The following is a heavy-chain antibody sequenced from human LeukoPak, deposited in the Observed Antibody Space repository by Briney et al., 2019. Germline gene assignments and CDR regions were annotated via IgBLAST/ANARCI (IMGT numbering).Heavy chain of an antibody. Sequence: ASVKVSCKASGYTFTSYGINWVRQATGQGLEWMGWMNPNSGNTGYAQKFQGRVTITRNTSISTAYMELSSLRSEDTAVYYCARGSPDGYSSGWYVYYYYYMDVWGKGTTVTVSS. V-gene: IGHV1-8*03. J-gene: IGHJ6*03. CDR1: GYTFTSYG. D-gene: IGHD6-19*01. CDR3: ARGSPDGYSSGWYVYYYYYMDV. CDR2: MNPNSGNT.